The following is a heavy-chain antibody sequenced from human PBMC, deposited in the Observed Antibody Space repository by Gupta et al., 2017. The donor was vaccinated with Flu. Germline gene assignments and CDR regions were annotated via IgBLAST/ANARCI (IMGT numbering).Heavy chain of an antibody. V-gene: IGHV1-69*01. CDR2: IIPFLGTE. CDR3: ARFRGITHYYELNGFDI. CDR1: V. D-gene: IGHD3-16*01. Sequence: VVSWVRQGPGQGLEWMGGIIPFLGTENYAQKFQGRVTFTADESTHTAYMELSSLRFEDTAVYFCARFRGITHYYELNGFDIWGQGTKVIVSS. J-gene: IGHJ3*02.